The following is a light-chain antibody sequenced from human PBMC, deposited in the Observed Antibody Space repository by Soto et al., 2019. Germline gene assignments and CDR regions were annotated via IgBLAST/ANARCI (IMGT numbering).Light chain of an antibody. CDR2: GAS. CDR3: QQYGSSPWT. V-gene: IGKV3-20*01. J-gene: IGKJ1*01. Sequence: EIVLTQSPGTVSLSPGERATLSCRASQSVSSSYLAWYQQKPGQAPRLLIYGASSRATGIPDRFSGSGSGTDFTLTISRLEPGDFAVYYCQQYGSSPWTFGQGTKVDIK. CDR1: QSVSSSY.